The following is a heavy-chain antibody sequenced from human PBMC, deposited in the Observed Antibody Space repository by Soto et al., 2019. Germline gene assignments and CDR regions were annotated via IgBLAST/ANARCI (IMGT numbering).Heavy chain of an antibody. J-gene: IGHJ4*02. CDR1: GGIFSTYA. CDR2: IIPIFGTP. D-gene: IGHD3-10*01. Sequence: QVQLVQSGAEVKKPGSSVKVSCKASGGIFSTYAISWLRQAPVQGLEWMGGIIPIFGTPNYAQRFQVRVTITADESTSTAYMELSRLRSEDTAVYYCARDRDDYGSGNYYNRIDFWGQGTLVTVSS. V-gene: IGHV1-69*01. CDR3: ARDRDDYGSGNYYNRIDF.